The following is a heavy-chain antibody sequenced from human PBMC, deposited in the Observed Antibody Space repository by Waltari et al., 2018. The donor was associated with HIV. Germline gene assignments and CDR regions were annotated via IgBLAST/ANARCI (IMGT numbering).Heavy chain of an antibody. J-gene: IGHJ5*01. D-gene: IGHD3-10*01. V-gene: IGHV4-34*02. Sequence: QVQLQQWGAGLLKAAETLSLTCAVYGWSFSGHFCTWNRQPPGKGLEWIGYIDETRNSPYTPSLKSRLTLTVDKTKNQFSLKLRSVTAADTAIYYCARGSQLFGWLQPYFFDSWGQGTVLSVSS. CDR1: GWSFSGHF. CDR2: IDETRNS. CDR3: ARGSQLFGWLQPYFFDS.